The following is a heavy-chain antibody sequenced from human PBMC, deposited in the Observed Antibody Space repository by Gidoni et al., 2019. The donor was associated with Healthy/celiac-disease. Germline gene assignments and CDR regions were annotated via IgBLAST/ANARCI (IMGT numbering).Heavy chain of an antibody. CDR2: IYYSGST. Sequence: QLQLQESGPGLVKPSETLSLNCTVSGGSISSSSYYWGWIRQPPGKGLEWIGSIYYSGSTYYTPSLKIRFTISVDTSKNQFSLKLSSVTAAVTAVYYCASSPELAAAIDYWGQGTLVTVSS. V-gene: IGHV4-39*01. CDR1: GGSISSSSYY. D-gene: IGHD5-18*01. J-gene: IGHJ4*02. CDR3: ASSPELAAAIDY.